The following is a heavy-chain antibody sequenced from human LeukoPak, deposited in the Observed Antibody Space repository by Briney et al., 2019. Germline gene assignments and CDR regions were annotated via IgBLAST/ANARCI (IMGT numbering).Heavy chain of an antibody. CDR2: ISYEGNNR. Sequence: GGSLRLSCAASRFTFSSYGMHWVRQAPGKGLEWVAVISYEGNNRYYADSVKGRFTISRYNSKNTLYLQMNSLRAEDTAVYYCAKVKGEVIGAFDIWGQGTMVTVSS. D-gene: IGHD3-16*01. CDR1: RFTFSSYG. J-gene: IGHJ3*02. V-gene: IGHV3-30*18. CDR3: AKVKGEVIGAFDI.